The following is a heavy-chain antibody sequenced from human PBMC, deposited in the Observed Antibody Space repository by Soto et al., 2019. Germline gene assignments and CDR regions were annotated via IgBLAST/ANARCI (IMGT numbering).Heavy chain of an antibody. CDR2: IYHSGST. J-gene: IGHJ4*02. D-gene: IGHD5-12*01. CDR1: GGSISSGGYS. Sequence: QLQLQESGSGLVKPSQTLSLTCAVSGGSISSGGYSWSWIRQPPGKGLEWIGYIYHSGSTYYNPSLRSRVTIAVARSKCQFSLKLSSVPAADTAVYYCAAGGGLPRYYWGQGTLVTVSS. V-gene: IGHV4-30-2*01. CDR3: AAGGGLPRYY.